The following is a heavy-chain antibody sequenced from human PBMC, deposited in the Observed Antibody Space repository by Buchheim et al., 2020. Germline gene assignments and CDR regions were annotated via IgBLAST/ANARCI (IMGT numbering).Heavy chain of an antibody. V-gene: IGHV3-74*01. J-gene: IGHJ4*02. Sequence: EVQLVESGGGLVQPGGSLRLSCAASGFTFSSYWMHWVRQAPGKGPVWVSRINSDGSGTDYAGSVKGRLTVSRDNAKNTLYLQINSLRAEDTAVYYCARSSKWGLLGGGFDCWGQGTL. CDR1: GFTFSSYW. D-gene: IGHD7-27*01. CDR2: INSDGSGT. CDR3: ARSSKWGLLGGGFDC.